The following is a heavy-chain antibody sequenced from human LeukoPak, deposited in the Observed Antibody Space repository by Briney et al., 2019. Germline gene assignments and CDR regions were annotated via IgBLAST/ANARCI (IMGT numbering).Heavy chain of an antibody. J-gene: IGHJ6*03. CDR3: ASTGYGSGSHDYYYYMDV. D-gene: IGHD3-10*01. CDR2: IYYSGST. Sequence: PSETLSLTCAVSGGSTSSGGYSWGWIRQPPGKGLEWIGYIYYSGSTYYNPSLKSRVTISVGTSMNHCSLKLTSVTAADTAVYHCASTGYGSGSHDYYYYMDVWGKGTTVTVSS. V-gene: IGHV4-30-4*07. CDR1: GGSTSSGGYS.